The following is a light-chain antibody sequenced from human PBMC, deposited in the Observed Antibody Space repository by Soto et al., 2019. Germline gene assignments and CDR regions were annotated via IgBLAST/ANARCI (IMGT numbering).Light chain of an antibody. J-gene: IGLJ2*01. CDR3: SSYTSSSTV. CDR2: DVS. Sequence: QSALTQPASVSGSPGQSITISCTGTSRDVGGYNYVSWYQQHPGTAPKLMIYDVSNRPSGVSNRFSGSKSGNTASLTISGLQAEDEADYYCSSYTSSSTVFGGGTKLTVL. V-gene: IGLV2-14*01. CDR1: SRDVGGYNY.